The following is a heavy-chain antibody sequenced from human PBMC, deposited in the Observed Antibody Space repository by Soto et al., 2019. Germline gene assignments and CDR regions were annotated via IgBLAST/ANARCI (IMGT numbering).Heavy chain of an antibody. CDR3: ARVTRIAVADY. V-gene: IGHV3-30-3*01. Sequence: QVQLVESGGGVVQPGRSLRLSCTASGITFSTYAMHWVRQAPGKGLEWVAAISNDGTNKDYADSVKGRFTLSRDNSKNTLYLQMNSLRVEDTAVYYCARVTRIAVADYWGQGTLVTVSS. J-gene: IGHJ4*02. D-gene: IGHD6-19*01. CDR2: ISNDGTNK. CDR1: GITFSTYA.